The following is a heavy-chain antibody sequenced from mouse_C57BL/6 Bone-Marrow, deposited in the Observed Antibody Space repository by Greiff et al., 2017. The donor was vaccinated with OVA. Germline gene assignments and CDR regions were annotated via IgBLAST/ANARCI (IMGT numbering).Heavy chain of an antibody. V-gene: IGHV1-19*01. D-gene: IGHD2-4*01. J-gene: IGHJ4*01. CDR2: INPYNGGT. CDR1: GYTFTDYY. Sequence: EVKLQESGPVLVKPGASVKMSCKASGYTFTDYYMNWVKQSHGKSLEWIGVINPYNGGTSYNQKFKGKATLTVDKSSSTAYMELNSLTSEDSAVYYSARRDYDGGYCYAMDYWGQGTSVTVSS. CDR3: ARRDYDGGYCYAMDY.